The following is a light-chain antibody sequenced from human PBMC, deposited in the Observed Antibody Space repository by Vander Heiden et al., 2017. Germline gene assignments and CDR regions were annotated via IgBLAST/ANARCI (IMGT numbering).Light chain of an antibody. J-gene: IGLJ2*01. CDR1: IIGRKS. Sequence: SYVLTQPPLVSVAPEQTARITCGGNIIGRKSVHWYLQKPGQALVLVVYDNSDRPSGFPERFSGSNSGNAATLTIIRVEAGDEADYYCQVWDSSSDHVLFGGGTKLTVL. V-gene: IGLV3-21*02. CDR3: QVWDSSSDHVL. CDR2: DNS.